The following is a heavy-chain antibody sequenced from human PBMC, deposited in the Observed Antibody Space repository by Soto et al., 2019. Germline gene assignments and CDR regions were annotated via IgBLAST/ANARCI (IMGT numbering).Heavy chain of an antibody. CDR1: GFTFSSYA. D-gene: IGHD3-10*01. CDR2: ISYDGSNK. Sequence: QVQLVESGGGVVQPGRSLRLSCAASGFTFSSYAMHWVRQAPGKGLEWVAVISYDGSNKYYADSVKGRFTISRDNSKNTLYLTMNSLRAEDTAVYYCARDPMGRYYGSGSYYFDYWGQGTLVTVSS. V-gene: IGHV3-30-3*01. J-gene: IGHJ4*02. CDR3: ARDPMGRYYGSGSYYFDY.